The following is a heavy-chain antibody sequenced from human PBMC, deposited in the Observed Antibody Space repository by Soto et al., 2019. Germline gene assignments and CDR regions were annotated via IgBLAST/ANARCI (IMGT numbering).Heavy chain of an antibody. CDR3: AKVKTWTYLDY. CDR2: ISGSGGTT. V-gene: IGHV3-23*01. Sequence: GGSLRLSCAVSGFTFSDYAMSWVRQAPGKGLEWVSSISGSGGTTYYADSVEGRFTISRDNSKNTLYLQMNSLGAEDTAVYYCAKVKTWTYLDYWGQGTLVTVSS. CDR1: GFTFSDYA. J-gene: IGHJ4*02. D-gene: IGHD5-12*01.